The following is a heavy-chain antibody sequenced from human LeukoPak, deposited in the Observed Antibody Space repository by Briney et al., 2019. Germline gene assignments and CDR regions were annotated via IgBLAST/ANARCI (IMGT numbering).Heavy chain of an antibody. CDR2: ISYDGSNK. CDR1: GFTFSTYP. CDR3: ASRHYDFGYY. Sequence: GGSLRLSCAASGFTFSTYPMHWVRQAPGKGLEWVAVISYDGSNKYYADSVKGRFTISRDNSKNTLYLQMNSLRAKDTAIYYCASRHYDFGYYWGQGALVTVSS. J-gene: IGHJ4*02. V-gene: IGHV3-30*04. D-gene: IGHD4-17*01.